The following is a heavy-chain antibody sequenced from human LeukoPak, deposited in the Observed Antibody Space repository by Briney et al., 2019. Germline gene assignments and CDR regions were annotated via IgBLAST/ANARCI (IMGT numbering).Heavy chain of an antibody. Sequence: PGGSLRLSCDASGFTFSIYAMSWVRQGTGKGLEWVSSITSSGEATYYADSVKGRFTISRDNSRYTLYLQMNSLRAEDTAVYYCAKGSSGYEFDPWGQGTLVTVSS. CDR2: ITSSGEAT. CDR3: AKGSSGYEFDP. D-gene: IGHD5-12*01. V-gene: IGHV3-23*01. CDR1: GFTFSIYA. J-gene: IGHJ5*02.